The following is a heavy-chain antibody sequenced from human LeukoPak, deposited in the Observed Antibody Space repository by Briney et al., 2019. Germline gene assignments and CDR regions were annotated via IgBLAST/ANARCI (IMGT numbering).Heavy chain of an antibody. CDR3: ARASVRSSDTYYGMDV. CDR2: ISSSSSSI. V-gene: IGHV3-48*04. J-gene: IGHJ6*02. CDR1: GYTFDDYA. Sequence: GGSLRLSCAASGYTFDDYAMHWVRQAPGKGLEWVSYISSSSSSIYYADSVKGRFTIPRANAKNSLYMQLNRLRAEDTAVYYCARASVRSSDTYYGMDVWGQGTTVTVSS. D-gene: IGHD3-9*01.